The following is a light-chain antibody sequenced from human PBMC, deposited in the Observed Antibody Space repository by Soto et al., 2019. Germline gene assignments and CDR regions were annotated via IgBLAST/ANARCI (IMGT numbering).Light chain of an antibody. V-gene: IGKV1-27*01. CDR1: QGISNY. CDR2: AAS. CDR3: QKYNSAPPGFT. J-gene: IGKJ3*01. Sequence: DIQMTQSPSSLSASVGDRVTITCRASQGISNYLAWCQQKPGKVPKLLIYAASTLQSGVPSRFSGSGSGTDFTLTISSLQPEDVATYYCQKYNSAPPGFTFGPGTKVDIK.